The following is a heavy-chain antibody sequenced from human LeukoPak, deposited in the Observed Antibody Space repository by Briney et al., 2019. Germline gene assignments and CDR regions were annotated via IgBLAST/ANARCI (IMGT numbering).Heavy chain of an antibody. D-gene: IGHD6-13*01. CDR2: VSDSGII. J-gene: IGHJ4*02. Sequence: SETLSLTCTASGGSIRNFYWSWIRQPPGKGLEWIGYVSDSGIISYHPSLKSRVTILIYTSKNQFSLKLTSVTAADTAVYYCARLRSWQLGVDYWGQGTLVTVSS. V-gene: IGHV4-59*08. CDR1: GGSIRNFY. CDR3: ARLRSWQLGVDY.